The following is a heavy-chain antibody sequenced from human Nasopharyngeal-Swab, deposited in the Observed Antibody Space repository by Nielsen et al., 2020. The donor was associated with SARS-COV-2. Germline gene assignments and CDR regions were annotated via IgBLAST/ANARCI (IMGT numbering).Heavy chain of an antibody. CDR1: GFTFSSYS. D-gene: IGHD6-13*01. CDR3: AVSSWQDFDP. V-gene: IGHV3-21*01. Sequence: GGSLRLSCAASGFTFSSYSMNWVRQAPGKGLEWVSSISSSSSYIYYADSAKGRFTISRDNAKNSLYLQMNSLRAEDTAVCYCAVSSWQDFDPWGQGTLVTVSS. CDR2: ISSSSSYI. J-gene: IGHJ5*02.